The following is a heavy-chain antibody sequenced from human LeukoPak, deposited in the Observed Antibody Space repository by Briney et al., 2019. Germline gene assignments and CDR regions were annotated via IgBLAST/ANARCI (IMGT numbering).Heavy chain of an antibody. CDR3: ASNRRDGYNHWDY. D-gene: IGHD5-24*01. J-gene: IGHJ4*02. CDR2: IWYDGSNK. Sequence: GRSPRLSCAASGFPFRNYGMHWVRQAPGKGLEWVAVIWYDGSNKYYADSVKGRFTISRDNSKNTLYLQMNSLRAEDTAVYYCASNRRDGYNHWDYWGQGTLVTVSS. CDR1: GFPFRNYG. V-gene: IGHV3-33*01.